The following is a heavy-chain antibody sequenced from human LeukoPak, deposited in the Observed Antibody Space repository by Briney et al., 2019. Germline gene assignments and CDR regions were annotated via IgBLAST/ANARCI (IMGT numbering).Heavy chain of an antibody. CDR3: ARDSVGMDV. CDR1: GFTFGKYW. CDR2: ISSSGSTI. J-gene: IGHJ6*02. V-gene: IGHV3-11*01. Sequence: GGSLRLSCVASGFTFGKYWMSWVRQAPGKGLEWVSYISSSGSTIYYADSVKGRFTISRDNAKNSLYLQMNSLRAEDTAVYYCARDSVGMDVWGQGTTVTVSS. D-gene: IGHD5/OR15-5a*01.